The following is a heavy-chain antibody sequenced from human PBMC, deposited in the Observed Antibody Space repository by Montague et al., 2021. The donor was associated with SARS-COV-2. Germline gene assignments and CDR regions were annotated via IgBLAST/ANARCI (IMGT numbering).Heavy chain of an antibody. CDR2: IYSGGST. V-gene: IGHV3-53*04. D-gene: IGHD3-10*01. CDR3: ARDITYGSGRSYYYYGMDV. Sequence: SLRLSCAASGFTVSSNYMSWVRQAPGKGLAWVSVIYSGGSTYYADSVKGRFTLSRHNSKNTLYLPMNSLRAEDTAVYYCARDITYGSGRSYYYYGMDVWGQGPTVTVSS. J-gene: IGHJ6*02. CDR1: GFTVSSNY.